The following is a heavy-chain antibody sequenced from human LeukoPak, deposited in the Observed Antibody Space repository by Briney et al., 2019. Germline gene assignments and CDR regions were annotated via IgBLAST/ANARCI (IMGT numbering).Heavy chain of an antibody. CDR3: ARAGRSPDY. CDR2: INEDGSEE. Sequence: GGSLGLSCAASGFTFRSYWMTWVRQAPGKGLEWVANINEDGSEEHYVDSVKGRFTISRDNAKNSLHLQMNSLRVEDAALYYCARAGRSPDYWGQGTRVAVSS. J-gene: IGHJ4*02. V-gene: IGHV3-7*01. CDR1: GFTFRSYW.